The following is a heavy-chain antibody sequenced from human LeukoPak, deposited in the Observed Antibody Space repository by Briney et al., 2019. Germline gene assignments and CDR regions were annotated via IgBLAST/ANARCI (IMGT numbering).Heavy chain of an antibody. V-gene: IGHV1-18*01. CDR2: ISAYNGNT. J-gene: IGHJ4*02. CDR1: GYTFTSYG. CDR3: ARTTRSTPTYYYGSGSYFWGPFDY. Sequence: ASVKVSCKASGYTFTSYGISWVRQAPGQGLEWMGWISAYNGNTNYAQKLQGRVTMTTDTSTSTAYMELRSLRSDDTAVYYCARTTRSTPTYYYGSGSYFWGPFDYWGQGTLVTVSS. D-gene: IGHD3-10*01.